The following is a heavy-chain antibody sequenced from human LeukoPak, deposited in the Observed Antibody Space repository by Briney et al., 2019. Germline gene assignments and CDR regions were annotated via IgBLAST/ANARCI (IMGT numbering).Heavy chain of an antibody. Sequence: SETLSLTCAVYGGSFSGYYWSWIRQPPGKGLEWIGEINHSGSTNYNPSLKSRVTISVDTSKNQFSLKLSSVTAADTAVYYCARAPGDGSSSYYFEYWGQGTLVTVSS. CDR3: ARAPGDGSSSYYFEY. V-gene: IGHV4-34*01. CDR1: GGSFSGYY. CDR2: INHSGST. J-gene: IGHJ4*02. D-gene: IGHD6-6*01.